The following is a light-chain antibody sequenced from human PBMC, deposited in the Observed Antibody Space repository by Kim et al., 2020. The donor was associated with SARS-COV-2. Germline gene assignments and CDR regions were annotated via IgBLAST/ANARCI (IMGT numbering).Light chain of an antibody. CDR2: DVG. Sequence: QSALTQPASVSGSPGQSITISCTGTSSDVGGYNFVSWYQQHPGKAPKLMIYDVGNRPSGVSHRFSGSKFGNTASLTISGLQAEDEADYYCTSYTRTSTLVFGGGTKLTVL. J-gene: IGLJ2*01. V-gene: IGLV2-14*03. CDR1: SSDVGGYNF. CDR3: TSYTRTSTLV.